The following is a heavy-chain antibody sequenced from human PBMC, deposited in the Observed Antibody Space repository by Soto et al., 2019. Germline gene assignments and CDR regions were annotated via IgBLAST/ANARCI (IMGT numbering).Heavy chain of an antibody. D-gene: IGHD3-16*02. CDR3: AKAGGFAVVWGSYRSRGWFDS. J-gene: IGHJ5*01. CDR1: GFTFSSYG. V-gene: IGHV3-23*01. Sequence: XGSLKLSGAASGFTFSSYGMTWVRQAPGKGLEWVSFSSATGAGTYYADSVKGRFTISRDNSKNTLYLQMTSLRADDTAVYYCAKAGGFAVVWGSYRSRGWFDSWGQGTLVTVSS. CDR2: SSATGAGT.